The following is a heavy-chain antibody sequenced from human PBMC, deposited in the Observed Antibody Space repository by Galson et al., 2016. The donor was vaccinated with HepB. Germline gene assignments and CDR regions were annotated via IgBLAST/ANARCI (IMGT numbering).Heavy chain of an antibody. J-gene: IGHJ6*02. CDR2: IYPADSHV. CDR3: VRRGTSSGGYYYYGLDV. CDR1: GYTFSHYW. Sequence: QSGAEVTKPGESLQLSCKASGYTFSHYWIACVRQMPGKGLEWLGNIYPADSHVGYSPSLEGHVTTSAARSSDTAYLQWNSLRASDTAIYFCVRRGTSSGGYYYYGLDVWGQGTAVTVSS. V-gene: IGHV5-51*01. D-gene: IGHD6-25*01.